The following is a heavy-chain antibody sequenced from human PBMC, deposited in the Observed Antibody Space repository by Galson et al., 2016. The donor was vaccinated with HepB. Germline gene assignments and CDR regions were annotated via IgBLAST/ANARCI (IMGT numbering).Heavy chain of an antibody. Sequence: SLRLSCAASGFTFSNYDLSWVRQAPGRGLECVAGIGGLHDNTYYTDSVKGRFTISRDNSRNTLYLQLNSLRVEDTALYYCVRHDIGGFAGWGQGTLVTVSS. J-gene: IGHJ4*02. CDR3: VRHDIGGFAG. CDR2: IGGLHDNT. D-gene: IGHD2-15*01. CDR1: GFTFSNYD. V-gene: IGHV3-23*01.